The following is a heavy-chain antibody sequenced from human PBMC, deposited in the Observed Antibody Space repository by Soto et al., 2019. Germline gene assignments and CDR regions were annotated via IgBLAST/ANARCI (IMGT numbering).Heavy chain of an antibody. J-gene: IGHJ6*02. Sequence: GGSLRLSCAASGFTFSSYGMHWVRQAPGKGLEWVAVIWYDGSNKYYADSVKGRFTISRDNSKNTLYLQMNSLRAEDTAVYYCARDSYYYYYYGMDVWGQGTTVTVSS. V-gene: IGHV3-33*01. CDR1: GFTFSSYG. CDR2: IWYDGSNK. CDR3: ARDSYYYYYYGMDV.